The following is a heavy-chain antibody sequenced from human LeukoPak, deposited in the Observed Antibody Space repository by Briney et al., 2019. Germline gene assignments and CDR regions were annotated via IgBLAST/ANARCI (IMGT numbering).Heavy chain of an antibody. CDR1: GFTVSSNY. V-gene: IGHV3-53*01. CDR2: IYRDDTT. J-gene: IGHJ4*02. Sequence: GGSLRLSCAASGFTVSSNYMSWVRQAPGKGLEWVSVIYRDDTTYYADSVKGRFTISRDNSKNTLYLQMNSLRAEDTAVYYCARVSPSGSYYFDYWGQGALVTVSS. CDR3: ARVSPSGSYYFDY. D-gene: IGHD1-26*01.